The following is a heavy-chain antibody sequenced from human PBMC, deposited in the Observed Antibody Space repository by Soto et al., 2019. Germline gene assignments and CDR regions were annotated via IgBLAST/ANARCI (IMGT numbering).Heavy chain of an antibody. D-gene: IGHD1-26*01. CDR3: ERASGSRILVY. CDR1: VFTVSSYS. J-gene: IGHJ4*02. V-gene: IGHV3-21*01. CDR2: ISSSSSYI. Sequence: PGWSLRLSCAASVFTVSSYSMNWVRQAPGKGLEWVSSISSSSSYIYYADSVKGRFTISRDNAKNSLYLQMNSLRAEDTAVYYCERASGSRILVYWGQGTLVTGSS.